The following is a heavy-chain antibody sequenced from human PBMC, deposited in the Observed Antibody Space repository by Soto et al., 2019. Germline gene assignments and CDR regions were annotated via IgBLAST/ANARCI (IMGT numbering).Heavy chain of an antibody. D-gene: IGHD1-1*01. V-gene: IGHV3-7*03. J-gene: IGHJ6*02. CDR3: ARSKFPNCLDL. CDR2: MKPDETER. Sequence: ESGGGLVQPGGSLRLSCLLSGFTFSEDWMGWVRQAPGKGLEWVANMKPDETERYYVDSVRGRFTISRDGAENSLHLQMNSLRVEDTALYYCARSKFPNCLDLWGQGTTVTVSS. CDR1: GFTFSEDW.